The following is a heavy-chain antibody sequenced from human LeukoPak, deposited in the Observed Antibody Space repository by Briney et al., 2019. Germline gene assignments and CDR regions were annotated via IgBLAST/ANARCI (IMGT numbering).Heavy chain of an antibody. V-gene: IGHV3-23*01. CDR2: IRGSGGSS. CDR1: GITLSNHG. Sequence: GGCLRLSFAVPGITLSNHGMTTVRQAPGKGLELVEGIRGSGGSSNFADSVKGRFTIYRDNPKNTLYLQMTSLRADDTAVYFCAKRGVVIRVILVGFHKEAYYFDSWGQGALVTVSS. J-gene: IGHJ4*02. D-gene: IGHD3-22*01. CDR3: AKRGVVIRVILVGFHKEAYYFDS.